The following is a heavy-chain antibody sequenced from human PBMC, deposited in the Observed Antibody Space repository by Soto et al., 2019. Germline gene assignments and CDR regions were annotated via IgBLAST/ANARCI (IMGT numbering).Heavy chain of an antibody. CDR2: IYYSGST. CDR1: GGSISSYY. J-gene: IGHJ6*02. Sequence: SETLSLTSTLSGGSISSYYLSWIRQPPGKGLEWIGYIYYSGSTNYNPSLKSRVTISVDTSKNQFSLKLSSVTAADTAVYYCARDLPITIFGVVIPYYGMDVWGQGTTVTVSS. V-gene: IGHV4-59*01. CDR3: ARDLPITIFGVVIPYYGMDV. D-gene: IGHD3-3*01.